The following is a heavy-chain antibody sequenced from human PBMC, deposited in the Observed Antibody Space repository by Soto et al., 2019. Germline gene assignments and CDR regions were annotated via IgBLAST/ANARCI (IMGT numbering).Heavy chain of an antibody. CDR3: AKGRGTIVVTDAYDI. CDR1: GFSFDDYT. CDR2: LSWNSGFS. D-gene: IGHD3-22*01. Sequence: SGGSLRLSCGGSGFSFDDYTMHWVRQAPGKGPEWVASLSWNSGFSGYADSVKGRFTISRDNAQSSVHPQMNNLRTEDTALYYCAKGRGTIVVTDAYDIWGQGTMVTVSS. J-gene: IGHJ3*02. V-gene: IGHV3-9*01.